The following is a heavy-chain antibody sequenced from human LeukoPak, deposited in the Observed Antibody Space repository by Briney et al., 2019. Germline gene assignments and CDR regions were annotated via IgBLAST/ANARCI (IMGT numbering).Heavy chain of an antibody. J-gene: IGHJ4*02. D-gene: IGHD1-26*01. CDR1: GGSISNYF. V-gene: IGHV4-59*08. Sequence: PSETRSLTCTVSGGSISNYFWSWIRQSPGKGLEWIGHIYYTGITTYNPSLRSRLTISLDRSKNQFSLRLNSVTVTDTAIYYCARHANGGSFPLDIWGQGTLVTVSS. CDR3: ARHANGGSFPLDI. CDR2: IYYTGIT.